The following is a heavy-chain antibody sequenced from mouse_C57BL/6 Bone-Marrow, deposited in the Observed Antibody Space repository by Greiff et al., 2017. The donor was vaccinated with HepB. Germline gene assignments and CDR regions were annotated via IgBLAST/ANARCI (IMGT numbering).Heavy chain of an antibody. CDR1: EYEFPSHD. J-gene: IGHJ3*01. CDR2: INSDGGST. CDR3: ARQGSTAWFAY. V-gene: IGHV5-2*01. Sequence: EVQVVESGGGLVQPGESLKLSCESNEYEFPSHDMSWVRKTPEKRLELVAAINSDGGSTYYPDTMERRFIISRDNTKNTLYLQMSSLKSEDTAMYYCARQGSTAWFAYWGQGTLVTVSA. D-gene: IGHD5-1*01.